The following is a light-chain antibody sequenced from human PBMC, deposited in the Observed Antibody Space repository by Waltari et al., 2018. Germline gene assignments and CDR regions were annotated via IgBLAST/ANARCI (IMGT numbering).Light chain of an antibody. V-gene: IGLV2-23*01. Sequence: QSALTQPASVSGSPGQSITISCTGASSDVGSYNLFSWYQQHPGQVPKVMIYEDTKGPSGVSSRVSGSRSGNTASLTISGLQAEDEAHYYCCSIAGSVAYWVFGGGTRLTVL. CDR1: SSDVGSYNL. CDR2: EDT. CDR3: CSIAGSVAYWV. J-gene: IGLJ3*02.